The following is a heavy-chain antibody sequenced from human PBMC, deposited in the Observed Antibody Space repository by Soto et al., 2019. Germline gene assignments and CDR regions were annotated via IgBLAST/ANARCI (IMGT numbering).Heavy chain of an antibody. J-gene: IGHJ6*02. CDR1: GYTFTSYA. V-gene: IGHV1-3*01. Sequence: GASVKVSCKASGYTFTSYAMHWVRQAPGQRLEWMGWINAGNGNTKYSQKFQGRVTITRDTSASTAYMELSSLRSEDTAVYYCARDQGPNYYYYYYGMDVWGQGTTVTVS. D-gene: IGHD1-1*01. CDR2: INAGNGNT. CDR3: ARDQGPNYYYYYYGMDV.